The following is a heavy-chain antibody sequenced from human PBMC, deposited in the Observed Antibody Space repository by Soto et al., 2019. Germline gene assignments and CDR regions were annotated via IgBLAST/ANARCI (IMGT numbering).Heavy chain of an antibody. CDR2: INHSGST. CDR1: GGSFSGYY. CDR3: ARGEYYDFWSGYSIGDYYFDY. V-gene: IGHV4-34*01. J-gene: IGHJ4*02. Sequence: SETLPLTCAVYGGSFSGYYWSWIRQPTGKGLEWIGEINHSGSTNYNPSLKSRVTISVDTSKNQFSLKLSSVTAADTAVYYCARGEYYDFWSGYSIGDYYFDYWGQGTLVTVSS. D-gene: IGHD3-3*01.